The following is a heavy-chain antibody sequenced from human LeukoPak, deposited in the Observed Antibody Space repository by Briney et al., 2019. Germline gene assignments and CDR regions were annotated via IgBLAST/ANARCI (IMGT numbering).Heavy chain of an antibody. D-gene: IGHD3-22*01. CDR2: INHSGST. CDR1: GGSFSGYY. V-gene: IGHV4-34*01. CDR3: ARKTPPHYYDSSGYYYVSHAFDI. Sequence: PSETLSLTCAVYGGSFSGYYWSWIRQPPGKGLEWIGEINHSGSTNYNPSLKSRVTISVDTSKNQFSLKLSSVTAPDTAVYYCARKTPPHYYDSSGYYYVSHAFDIWGQGTMVTVSS. J-gene: IGHJ3*02.